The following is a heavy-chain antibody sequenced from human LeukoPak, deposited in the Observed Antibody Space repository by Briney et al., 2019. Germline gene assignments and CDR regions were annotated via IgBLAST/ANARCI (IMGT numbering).Heavy chain of an antibody. CDR2: ISYDGSNK. CDR1: GFTFSSYG. V-gene: IGHV3-30*18. Sequence: GGSLRLSCAASGFTFSSYGMHWVRQAPGRGLEWVAVISYDGSNKYYADSVKGRFTISRDNSKNTLYLQMNSLRAEDTAVYYCAKGNAFDIWGQGTMVTVSS. CDR3: AKGNAFDI. J-gene: IGHJ3*02.